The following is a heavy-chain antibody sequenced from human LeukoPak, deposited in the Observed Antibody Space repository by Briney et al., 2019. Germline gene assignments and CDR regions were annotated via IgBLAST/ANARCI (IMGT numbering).Heavy chain of an antibody. Sequence: ASVKVTCKGSGNTITSDYLHGVRQAPGQGLEWMGMINPSGGTSDGSRYAQRFEGRLTVTSDPSTSTGYMELSSLKAEDTAVYYCARSPMMFCTTTRCVVSWFDTWGPATLVTVS. CDR1: GNTITSDY. J-gene: IGHJ5*02. V-gene: IGHV1-46*01. CDR2: INPSGGTSDGS. CDR3: ARSPMMFCTTTRCVVSWFDT. D-gene: IGHD2/OR15-2a*01.